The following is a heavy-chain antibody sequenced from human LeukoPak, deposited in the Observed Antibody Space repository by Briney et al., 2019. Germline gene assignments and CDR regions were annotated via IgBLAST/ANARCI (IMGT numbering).Heavy chain of an antibody. J-gene: IGHJ3*02. D-gene: IGHD3-3*01. V-gene: IGHV4-38-2*02. CDR3: AREEARITIFGVVMPDDAFDI. CDR2: IYHSGST. Sequence: SETLSRTCTVSGYSISSGYYWGWIRQPPGKGLEWIGSIYHSGSTYYNPSLKSRVTISVDTSKNQFSLKLSSVTAADTAVYYCAREEARITIFGVVMPDDAFDIWGQGTMVTVSS. CDR1: GYSISSGYY.